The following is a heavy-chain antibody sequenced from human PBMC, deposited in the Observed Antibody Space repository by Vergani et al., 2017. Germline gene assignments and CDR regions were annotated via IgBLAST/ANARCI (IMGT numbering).Heavy chain of an antibody. CDR2: MNPNSGNT. CDR3: QMCVGDWLCAVSNYRVPLPCAASAV. J-gene: IGHJ6*04. V-gene: IGHV1-8*02. Sequence: QVQLVQSGAEVKKPGASVKVSCKASGYTFTSYDINWVRQATGHGLEWMGWMNPNSGNTGYAQKFQGRVTMTRNTSISTAYMEGSSLRSEVTAGQYCQMCVGDWLCAVSNYRVPLPCAASAVWGKGTTVTVSS. CDR1: GYTFTSYD. D-gene: IGHD3/OR15-3a*01.